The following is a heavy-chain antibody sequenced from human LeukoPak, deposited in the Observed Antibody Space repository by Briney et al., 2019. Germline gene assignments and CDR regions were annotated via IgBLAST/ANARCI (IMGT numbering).Heavy chain of an antibody. V-gene: IGHV3-23*01. D-gene: IGHD3-22*01. CDR3: AKDLYEVVMDPTFDP. Sequence: GGSLRLSCAASGFTFSSYAMSWLRQAPGKGLEWVSAISGSCGSTYYADSVKGLFTISRDNSKNTMYLQMNRLRAEDTAVYYCAKDLYEVVMDPTFDPWDQGTLVTVSS. J-gene: IGHJ5*02. CDR1: GFTFSSYA. CDR2: ISGSCGST.